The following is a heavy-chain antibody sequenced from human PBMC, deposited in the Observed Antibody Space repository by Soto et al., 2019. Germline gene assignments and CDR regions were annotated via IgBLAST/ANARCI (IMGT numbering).Heavy chain of an antibody. V-gene: IGHV3-30*04. CDR2: ISYDGSNK. CDR1: GFTFSSYA. J-gene: IGHJ4*02. Sequence: PGGSLRLSCAASGFTFSSYALHWVRQAPGKGLEWVAVISYDGSNKYYADSVKGRFTISRDNSKNTLYLQMNSLRVEDTAVYYCARDYYYDTSGYYYVLNYWGQGTLVTVSS. CDR3: ARDYYYDTSGYYYVLNY. D-gene: IGHD3-22*01.